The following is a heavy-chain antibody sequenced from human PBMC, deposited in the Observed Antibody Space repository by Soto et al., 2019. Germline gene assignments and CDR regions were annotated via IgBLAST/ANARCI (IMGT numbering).Heavy chain of an antibody. D-gene: IGHD3-10*01. CDR1: GFTFSSYA. J-gene: IGHJ5*02. Sequence: GGSRRLSCAASGFTFSSYAMSWVRQAPGKGLEWVSAISGSGGGTYYADSVKGRFTISRDNSKNTLYLQMNSLRAEDTAVYYCAKDLGSLLWFGGRFDPWGQGTLVTVSS. CDR3: AKDLGSLLWFGGRFDP. V-gene: IGHV3-23*01. CDR2: ISGSGGGT.